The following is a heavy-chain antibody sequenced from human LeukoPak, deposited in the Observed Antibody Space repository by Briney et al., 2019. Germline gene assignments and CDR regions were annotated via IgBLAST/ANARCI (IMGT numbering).Heavy chain of an antibody. D-gene: IGHD3-10*01. CDR2: IYYSGST. CDR3: ARGRGWVVRGVIITGFDY. J-gene: IGHJ4*02. V-gene: IGHV4-59*08. Sequence: PSETLSLTCTVSGGSISSYYWSWIRQPPGKGLEWIGYIYYSGSTNYNPSLKSRVTISVDTSKNQFSLKLSSVTAAGTAVYYCARGRGWVVRGVIITGFDYWGQGTLVTVSS. CDR1: GGSISSYY.